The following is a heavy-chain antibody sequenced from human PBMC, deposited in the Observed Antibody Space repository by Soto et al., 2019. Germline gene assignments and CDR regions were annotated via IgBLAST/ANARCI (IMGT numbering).Heavy chain of an antibody. CDR2: INNSGGST. J-gene: IGHJ6*02. CDR1: GFTFSSYA. Sequence: GGSLRLSCAASGFTFSSYAMHWVRQAPGKGLEEVVAINNSGGSTYYADSVKGRFTISRDNSKNTLYLQMNSLRAEDTAVYYCARAPMYSSTLPYYYYGMDVWGQGTTVTVSS. V-gene: IGHV3-64*04. CDR3: ARAPMYSSTLPYYYYGMDV. D-gene: IGHD6-13*01.